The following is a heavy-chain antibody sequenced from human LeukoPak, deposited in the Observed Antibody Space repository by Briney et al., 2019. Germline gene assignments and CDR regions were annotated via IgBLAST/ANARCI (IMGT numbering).Heavy chain of an antibody. V-gene: IGHV1-69*13. J-gene: IGHJ5*02. Sequence: SVKVSCKASGGTFSSYAISWVRQAPGQGREWMGGIIPIFGTANYAQKFQGRVTITADESTSTAYMELSSLRSEDTAVYYCARGLNTIFGVDTLYNWFDPWGQGTLVTVSS. D-gene: IGHD3-3*01. CDR1: GGTFSSYA. CDR3: ARGLNTIFGVDTLYNWFDP. CDR2: IIPIFGTA.